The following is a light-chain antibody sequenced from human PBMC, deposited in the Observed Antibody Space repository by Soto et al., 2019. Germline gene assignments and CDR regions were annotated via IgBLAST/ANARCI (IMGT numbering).Light chain of an antibody. V-gene: IGKV3-20*01. CDR2: GAS. Sequence: EIVLTQSPGTLSLSPGQRATHSCRASQSVSSSSLAWYQQRPGQAPRLLIYGASRRATGIPDRFSGSGSGTDFTLTISRLEPEDFAVYYCQLYGASPKYTFGQGTKLEIK. J-gene: IGKJ2*01. CDR1: QSVSSSS. CDR3: QLYGASPKYT.